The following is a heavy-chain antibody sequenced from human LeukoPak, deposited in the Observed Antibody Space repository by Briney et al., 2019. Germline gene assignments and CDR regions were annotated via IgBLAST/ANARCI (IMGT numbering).Heavy chain of an antibody. V-gene: IGHV3-74*03. J-gene: IGHJ4*02. CDR2: ILADGTAT. D-gene: IGHD1-7*01. Sequence: GGSLRLSCAASGFIFSDYEMYWVRQAPGKGLVWVSRILADGTATMYADSVKGRSTISRDNAKNTLYLQMNSLRAEDTAVYYCARGNYGFDYWGQGTLVIVSS. CDR3: ARGNYGFDY. CDR1: GFIFSDYE.